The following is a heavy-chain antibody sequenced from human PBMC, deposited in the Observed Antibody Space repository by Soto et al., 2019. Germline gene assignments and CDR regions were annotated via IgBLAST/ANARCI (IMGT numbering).Heavy chain of an antibody. CDR2: IIPILGIA. D-gene: IGHD6-19*01. CDR1: GGTFSSYT. J-gene: IGHJ3*02. CDR3: ARDRVAVDHYAFDI. Sequence: ASVKVSCKASGGTFSSYTISWVRQAPGQGLEWMGRIIPILGIANYAQKFQGRVTITADKSTSTAYMELSSLRSEDTAVYYCARDRVAVDHYAFDIWGQGTMVTVSS. V-gene: IGHV1-69*04.